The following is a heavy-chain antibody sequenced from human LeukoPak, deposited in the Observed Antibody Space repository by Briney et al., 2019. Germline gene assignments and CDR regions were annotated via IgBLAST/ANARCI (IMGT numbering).Heavy chain of an antibody. Sequence: ASVKVSCKASGYTFTGYYMHWVRQAPGQGLEWMGWINPNSGGTNYAQKFQGRVTMTRDTSISTAYMELSRLRSDDTAVYYCARDPTDVDTAMVLGLDYWGQGTLVTLSS. V-gene: IGHV1-2*02. CDR2: INPNSGGT. CDR3: ARDPTDVDTAMVLGLDY. CDR1: GYTFTGYY. D-gene: IGHD5-18*01. J-gene: IGHJ4*02.